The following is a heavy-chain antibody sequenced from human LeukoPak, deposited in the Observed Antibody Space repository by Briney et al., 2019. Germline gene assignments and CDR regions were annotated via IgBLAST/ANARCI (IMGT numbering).Heavy chain of an antibody. D-gene: IGHD6-13*01. Sequence: GGSLRLSCAASGFTFSSYAMHWVRQAPGKGLEWVAVISYDGSNKYYADSVKGRFTISRDNSKNTLYLQMNSLRAEDTAVYYCARGTYDSSWSSPFDYWGQGTLVTVSS. CDR3: ARGTYDSSWSSPFDY. V-gene: IGHV3-30-3*01. J-gene: IGHJ4*02. CDR1: GFTFSSYA. CDR2: ISYDGSNK.